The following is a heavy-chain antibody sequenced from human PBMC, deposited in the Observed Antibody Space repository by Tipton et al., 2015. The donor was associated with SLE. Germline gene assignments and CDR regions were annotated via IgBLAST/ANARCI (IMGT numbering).Heavy chain of an antibody. CDR2: VYSSGSA. D-gene: IGHD3-3*01. CDR1: GDSISSGSHY. Sequence: TLSLTCTVSGDSISSGSHYWSWIRQPAGEGLEWIGRVYSSGSANSNPSLRSRVTLSVDTSKNQFSLKLTSVTAADTAVYYCARHVGGFWSGSSFDDWGQGTLVTVSS. J-gene: IGHJ4*02. V-gene: IGHV4-61*02. CDR3: ARHVGGFWSGSSFDD.